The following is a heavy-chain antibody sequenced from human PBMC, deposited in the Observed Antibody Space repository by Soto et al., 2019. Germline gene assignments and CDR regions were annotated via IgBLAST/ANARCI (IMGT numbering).Heavy chain of an antibody. CDR3: ARPFYDTTGYGIDAFDF. D-gene: IGHD3-22*01. J-gene: IGHJ3*01. Sequence: PGESLKISCKGSGYSFTNYWIGWVRQMPGKGLKWMGIIYPGDSESRYSPSFQGQVTISADNSISTAFLQWNSLKASDTAMYYCARPFYDTTGYGIDAFDFWGQGTMVTVSS. V-gene: IGHV5-51*01. CDR1: GYSFTNYW. CDR2: IYPGDSES.